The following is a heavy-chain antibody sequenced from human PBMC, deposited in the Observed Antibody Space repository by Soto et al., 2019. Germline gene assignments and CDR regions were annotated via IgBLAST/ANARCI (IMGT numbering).Heavy chain of an antibody. CDR3: ARGRNDYSFDPGTRENWLDP. D-gene: IGHD4-4*01. Sequence: PSETLSLTCAVSGGSISSGGYSWSWIRQPPGKGLEWIGYIYHSGSTYYNPSLKSRVTISVDRSKNQFSLKLSSVTAADTAVYYCARGRNDYSFDPGTRENWLDPWGPVTMVTVYS. CDR2: IYHSGST. V-gene: IGHV4-30-2*01. J-gene: IGHJ5*02. CDR1: GGSISSGGYS.